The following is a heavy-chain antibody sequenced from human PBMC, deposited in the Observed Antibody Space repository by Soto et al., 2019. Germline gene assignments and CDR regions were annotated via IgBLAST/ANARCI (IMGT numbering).Heavy chain of an antibody. V-gene: IGHV1-18*01. J-gene: IGHJ5*02. CDR2: ISAYNGNT. Sequence: QFPLVQSGAEVEKPGASVKVSCKASGYTFTNYGLTWVRQAPGQGLEWMGWISAYNGNTNYAQKFQGRVTMSTDTSTTTAYMELRSLRSDDTAVYYCARIVGADRRWFDPWGQGTLVTVSS. D-gene: IGHD1-26*01. CDR1: GYTFTNYG. CDR3: ARIVGADRRWFDP.